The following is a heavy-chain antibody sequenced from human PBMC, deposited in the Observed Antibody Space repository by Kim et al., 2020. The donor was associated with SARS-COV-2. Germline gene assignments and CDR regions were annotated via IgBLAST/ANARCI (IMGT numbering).Heavy chain of an antibody. CDR1: GYTFTGYY. CDR2: INPNSGGT. V-gene: IGHV1-2*02. CDR3: ARDYYGSGSYAGP. D-gene: IGHD3-10*01. J-gene: IGHJ5*02. Sequence: ASVKVSCKASGYTFTGYYMHWVRQAPGQGLEWMGWINPNSGGTNYAQKFQGRVTMTRDTSISTAYMELSRLRSDDTAVYYCARDYYGSGSYAGPWGQGTLVTVSS.